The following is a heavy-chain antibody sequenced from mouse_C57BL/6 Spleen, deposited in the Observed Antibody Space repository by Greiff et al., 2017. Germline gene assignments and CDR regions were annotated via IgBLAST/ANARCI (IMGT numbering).Heavy chain of an antibody. CDR1: GYSITSGYY. Sequence: EVQLKESGPGLVKPSQSLTLTCYVTGYSITSGYYWNWIRQFPGNKLEWMGYISDDGSNNYKTTLKNLISITRDTSKNQFFLKLNSVTTEDTATYYCAREWDLFDYWGQGTTLTVSS. CDR3: AREWDLFDY. V-gene: IGHV3-6*01. D-gene: IGHD4-1*01. J-gene: IGHJ2*01. CDR2: ISDDGSN.